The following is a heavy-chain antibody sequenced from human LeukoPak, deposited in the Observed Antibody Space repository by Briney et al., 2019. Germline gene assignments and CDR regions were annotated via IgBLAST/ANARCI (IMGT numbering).Heavy chain of an antibody. CDR3: ARGYIAAAGSLLLGIAVAGPPDH. CDR1: GGSISSSSYY. CDR2: IYYSGST. V-gene: IGHV4-39*01. J-gene: IGHJ4*02. Sequence: SETLSLTCTVSGGSISSSSYYWGWIRQPPGKGLEWIGSIYYSGSTYYNPSLKSRVTISVDTSKNQFSLKLSSVTAADTAVYYCARGYIAAAGSLLLGIAVAGPPDHWGQGTLVTVSS. D-gene: IGHD6-19*01.